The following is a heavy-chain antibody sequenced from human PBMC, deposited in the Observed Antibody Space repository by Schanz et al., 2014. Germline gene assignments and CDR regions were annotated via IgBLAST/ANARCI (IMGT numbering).Heavy chain of an antibody. D-gene: IGHD2-2*01. CDR3: AKRCSSTSCSHGAFDI. V-gene: IGHV3-53*01. CDR2: IYSDGRT. CDR1: GFTVTSYY. Sequence: EVQLGESGGGLVQPGGSLRLSCAASGFTVTSYYMSWVRQAPGKGLEWVSVIYSDGRTYYGDSVKGRFTISRDNSKNTLYLQMNSLRDEDTAMYYCAKRCSSTSCSHGAFDIWGHWTMVTVSS. J-gene: IGHJ3*02.